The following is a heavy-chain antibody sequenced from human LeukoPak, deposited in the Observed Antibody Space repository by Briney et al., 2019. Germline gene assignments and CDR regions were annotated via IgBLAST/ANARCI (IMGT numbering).Heavy chain of an antibody. V-gene: IGHV1-69*05. D-gene: IGHD3-10*01. CDR3: ATYYGSGRSQGYFDY. CDR1: GGTFSSYP. Sequence: ASVKVSCKATGGTFSSYPISWVRQAPGQGLEGMGGIIPIFRTANYAQKFQGRVTITTDEYTSTAYLELSSLRPEDTAVYYCATYYGSGRSQGYFDYWGQGTLVTVSS. J-gene: IGHJ4*02. CDR2: IIPIFRTA.